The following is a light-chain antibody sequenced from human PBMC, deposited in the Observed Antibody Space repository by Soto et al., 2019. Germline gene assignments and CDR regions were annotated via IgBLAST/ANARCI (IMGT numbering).Light chain of an antibody. CDR3: TSFTSSNTWV. Sequence: QSALTQPASVSGSPGQSITISCTGTSSDVGGYNYVSWFQQHPGKAPKLKIYEVSNRPSGVCNRFSGSKSGYTASLTISELQAEDEADYYCTSFTSSNTWVFGGGTKLTVL. CDR1: SSDVGGYNY. J-gene: IGLJ3*02. V-gene: IGLV2-14*03. CDR2: EVS.